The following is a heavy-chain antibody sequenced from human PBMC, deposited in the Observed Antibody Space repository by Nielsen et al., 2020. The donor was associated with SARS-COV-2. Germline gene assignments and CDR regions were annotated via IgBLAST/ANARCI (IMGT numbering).Heavy chain of an antibody. CDR3: ARDKTGSSGWLGD. D-gene: IGHD6-19*01. J-gene: IGHJ4*02. CDR1: GFTFNRYY. Sequence: ASVQVSCKASGFTFNRYYMHWVRQAPGQGLEWMGRINPSGGSTRYAQKFQGRVTMTRDTSTSTVYMELSSLRPEDTAVFYCARDKTGSSGWLGDWGQGTLVTVSS. CDR2: INPSGGST. V-gene: IGHV1-46*02.